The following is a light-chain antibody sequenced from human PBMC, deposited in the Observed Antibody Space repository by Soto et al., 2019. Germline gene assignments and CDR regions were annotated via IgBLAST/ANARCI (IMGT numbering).Light chain of an antibody. J-gene: IGLJ3*02. CDR3: SSYTDNNIPWV. Sequence: QSALTQPASVSGSPGQSITISCTGTSSDIGDHNYVSWYQQHPGKAPKLIIYEVTNRPSGVSNRFSGSKSGNTASLTISGLQAEDEADYYCSSYTDNNIPWVFGGGTKLTVL. CDR1: SSDIGDHNY. V-gene: IGLV2-14*01. CDR2: EVT.